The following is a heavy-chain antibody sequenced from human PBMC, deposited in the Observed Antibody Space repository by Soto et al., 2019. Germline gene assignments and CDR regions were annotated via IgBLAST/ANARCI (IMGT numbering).Heavy chain of an antibody. Sequence: QVPLVQSGAEVKKPGASVKVSCKASGYTFTSYGISWVRQAPGQGLEWMGWISAYNGNTNYAQKLQGRVTMTTDTSTSTAYMELRSLRSDDTAVYYCARENIVVVPAATTHFDYWGQGTLVTVPS. CDR1: GYTFTSYG. CDR2: ISAYNGNT. J-gene: IGHJ4*02. V-gene: IGHV1-18*01. D-gene: IGHD2-2*01. CDR3: ARENIVVVPAATTHFDY.